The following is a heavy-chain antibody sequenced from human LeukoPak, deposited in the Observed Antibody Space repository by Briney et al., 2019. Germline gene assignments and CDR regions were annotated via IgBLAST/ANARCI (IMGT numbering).Heavy chain of an antibody. D-gene: IGHD3-16*01. CDR2: INRNGGST. V-gene: IGHV3-20*03. CDR1: GFTFDDYG. CDR3: ARGYYGGISFGLPAEFDY. J-gene: IGHJ4*02. Sequence: GESLRLSYAASGFTFDDYGMSWVRQARGKGLEWVSGINRNGGSTGYADSVKGRFTISRDNAKNSLYLQMNSLRAEDTALYYCARGYYGGISFGLPAEFDYWGQGTLVTVSS.